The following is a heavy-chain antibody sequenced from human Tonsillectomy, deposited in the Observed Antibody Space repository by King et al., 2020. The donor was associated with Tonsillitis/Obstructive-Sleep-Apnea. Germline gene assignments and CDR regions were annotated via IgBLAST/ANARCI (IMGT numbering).Heavy chain of an antibody. Sequence: QLQESGPGLVKPSETLSLTCTVSGGSISSSSYYWGWIRQPPGKGLEWIGSIYYSGSTYYNPSLKSRVTISVDTSKNQFSLKLSSVTAADTAVYYCARRRYSGSYFDYWGQGTLVTVSS. CDR1: GGSISSSSYY. J-gene: IGHJ4*02. CDR2: IYYSGST. V-gene: IGHV4-39*01. CDR3: ARRRYSGSYFDY. D-gene: IGHD1-26*01.